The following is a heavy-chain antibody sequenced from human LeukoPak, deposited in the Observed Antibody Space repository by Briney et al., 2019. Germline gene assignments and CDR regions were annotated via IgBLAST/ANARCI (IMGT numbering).Heavy chain of an antibody. D-gene: IGHD2-21*02. CDR3: ARDLSYCGGDCNVSDAFDI. V-gene: IGHV1-46*01. J-gene: IGHJ3*02. CDR1: GYTFTSYY. CDR2: INPSGGST. Sequence: GASVKVSCKASGYTFTSYYMHWARQAPGQGLEWMGIINPSGGSTSYAQKFQGRVTMTRDMSTSTVYMELSSLRSEDTAVYYCARDLSYCGGDCNVSDAFDIWGQGTMVTVSS.